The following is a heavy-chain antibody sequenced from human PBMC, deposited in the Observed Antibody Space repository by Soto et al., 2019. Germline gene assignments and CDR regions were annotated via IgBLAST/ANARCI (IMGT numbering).Heavy chain of an antibody. J-gene: IGHJ4*02. CDR2: ISYDGSNK. Sequence: GGSLRLSCAASGFTFSSYGMHWVRQAPGKGLEWVAVISYDGSNKYYADSVKGRFTISRDNSKNTLYLQMNSLRAEDTAVYYCAKDKGMKVVPAAIDYWGQGTLVTVSS. CDR1: GFTFSSYG. D-gene: IGHD2-2*01. CDR3: AKDKGMKVVPAAIDY. V-gene: IGHV3-30*18.